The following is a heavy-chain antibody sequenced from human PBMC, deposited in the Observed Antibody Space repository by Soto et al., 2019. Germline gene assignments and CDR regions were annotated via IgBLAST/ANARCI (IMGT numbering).Heavy chain of an antibody. CDR2: IKQDESEK. CDR3: ARVRTENYYGMDV. J-gene: IGHJ6*02. V-gene: IGHV3-7*05. CDR1: GFTFRSYW. Sequence: EVQLVESGGGLVQPGGSLRLSCADSGFTFRSYWMSWVRQAPGKGLEWVANIKQDESEKYYVDSVKGRFAISRDNGKNTLYLQMNGLRAEDTAVYYCARVRTENYYGMDVWGQGTTVTVSS.